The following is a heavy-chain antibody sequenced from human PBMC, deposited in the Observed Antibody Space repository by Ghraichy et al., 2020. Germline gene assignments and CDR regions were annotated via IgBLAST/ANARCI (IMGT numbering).Heavy chain of an antibody. CDR2: ISYDGSNK. J-gene: IGHJ3*02. CDR3: AKDSGGGFLGGTDDFDI. Sequence: GGSLRLSCAASGFTFSTYGMHWVRQAPGKGLEWVAVISYDGSNKYYADSVKGRFTISRDNSKNTLYLQMNSLRAEDTAVYYCAKDSGGGFLGGTDDFDIWGQGTMVTVSS. D-gene: IGHD1-26*01. CDR1: GFTFSTYG. V-gene: IGHV3-30*18.